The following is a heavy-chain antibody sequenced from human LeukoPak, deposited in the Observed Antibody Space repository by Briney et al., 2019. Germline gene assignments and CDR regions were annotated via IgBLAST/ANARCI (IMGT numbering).Heavy chain of an antibody. CDR2: ISWNSGII. CDR3: AKAKSLTGTFDS. J-gene: IGHJ4*02. Sequence: PGGSLRLSCAASGFTFDDYGMSWVRQAPGKGLDWVSGISWNSGIIVYADSVKGRFTISRDNAKNSLSLQMNSLRAEDTALYYCAKAKSLTGTFDSWGQGTLVTVSS. V-gene: IGHV3-9*01. CDR1: GFTFDDYG. D-gene: IGHD4-17*01.